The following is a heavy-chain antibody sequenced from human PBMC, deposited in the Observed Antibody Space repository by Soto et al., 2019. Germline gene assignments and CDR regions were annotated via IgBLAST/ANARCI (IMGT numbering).Heavy chain of an antibody. CDR2: ISAHNGNT. D-gene: IGHD1-1*01. Sequence: QVHLVQSGAEVKKPGPSVKVSCKASGYTFPSYGITWVRQAPGQGLGWLGGISAHNGNTDYAQKLQGRVIVTRDTSTSTAYMELRSLRSDDTAVYYCARGRYGDYWGQGALVTVSS. CDR1: GYTFPSYG. V-gene: IGHV1-18*01. J-gene: IGHJ4*02. CDR3: ARGRYGDY.